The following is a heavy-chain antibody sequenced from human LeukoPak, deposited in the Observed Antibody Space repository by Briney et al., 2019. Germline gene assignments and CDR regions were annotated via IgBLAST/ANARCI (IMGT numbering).Heavy chain of an antibody. Sequence: SETLSLTCAVSGGSISSGGHSWSWIRQPPGKGLEWIGYIHHSGSTYYNPSLKSRVTISVDRSKNQFSLKLSSVTAADTAVYYCARVYCSSTSCLGGFDPWGQGTLVTVSS. V-gene: IGHV4-30-2*01. D-gene: IGHD2-2*01. CDR2: IHHSGST. CDR3: ARVYCSSTSCLGGFDP. CDR1: GGSISSGGHS. J-gene: IGHJ5*02.